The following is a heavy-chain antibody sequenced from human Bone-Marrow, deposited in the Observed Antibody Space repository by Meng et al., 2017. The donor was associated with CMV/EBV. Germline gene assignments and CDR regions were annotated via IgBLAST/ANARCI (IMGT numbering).Heavy chain of an antibody. CDR3: ARVLFQSDYYLSWFDP. D-gene: IGHD3-22*01. CDR1: NGSISSSDYY. V-gene: IGHV4-30-4*08. CDR2: IYYSGST. Sequence: SETLSFTCTVSNGSISSSDYYWSWIRQPPGKGLEWIGYIYYSGSTYYNPSLKSRVTVSVDTSKNQFSLKLNSVTAADTAVYYCARVLFQSDYYLSWFDPWGQGTLVTVSS. J-gene: IGHJ5*02.